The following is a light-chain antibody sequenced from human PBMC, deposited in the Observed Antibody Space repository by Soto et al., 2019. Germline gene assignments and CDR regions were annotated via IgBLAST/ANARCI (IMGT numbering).Light chain of an antibody. CDR1: NIGTKS. V-gene: IGLV3-21*02. Sequence: SYELTQPPSVSVAPGQTARITCGENNIGTKSVHWYQQKPGQAPVLVVNDDRDRPSGIPERFSGSNSRNTATLTISRVEAGDEADYYCQVWDSSSDHVVFGGGTKVTVL. CDR2: DDR. CDR3: QVWDSSSDHVV. J-gene: IGLJ2*01.